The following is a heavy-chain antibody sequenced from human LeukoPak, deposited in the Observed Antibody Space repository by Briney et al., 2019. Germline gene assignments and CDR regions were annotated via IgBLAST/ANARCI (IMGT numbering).Heavy chain of an antibody. D-gene: IGHD6-19*01. CDR3: ARAPYSSGRWVFDY. CDR1: GFTFSSYD. J-gene: IGHJ4*02. V-gene: IGHV3-13*01. CDR2: IGTAGDT. Sequence: GGSLRLSCAASGFTFSSYDMHWVRQATGKGLEWVSAIGTAGDTYYPGSVKGRFTISRENAKNSLYLQMNSLRAGDTAVYYCARAPYSSGRWVFDYWGQGTLVTVSS.